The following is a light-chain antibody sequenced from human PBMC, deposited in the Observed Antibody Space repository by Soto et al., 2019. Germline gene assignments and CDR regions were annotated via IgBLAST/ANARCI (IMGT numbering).Light chain of an antibody. CDR3: SSYTSSSTVV. V-gene: IGLV2-14*01. Sequence: QSVLTQPASVSGSPGQSITISCTGTSSDVGGYNYVSWYQQHPGKAPKLMIXXXXXXXXXXXXXXXXSKSGNTASLTISGXXAXXXXXXYCSSYTSSSTVVFGGGTKVTVL. J-gene: IGLJ2*01. CDR2: XXX. CDR1: SSDVGGYNY.